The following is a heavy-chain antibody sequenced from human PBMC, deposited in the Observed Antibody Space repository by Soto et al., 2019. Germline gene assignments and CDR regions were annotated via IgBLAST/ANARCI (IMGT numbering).Heavy chain of an antibody. CDR3: AKGTEPPSYYYYGMDV. J-gene: IGHJ6*02. CDR2: ISYDGSNK. V-gene: IGHV3-30*18. D-gene: IGHD1-1*01. Sequence: QVQLVESGGGVVQPGRSLRLSCAASGVTFSSYGMHWVRQAPGKGLEWVAVISYDGSNKYYADSVKGRFTISRDNSKNTLYLQMNSLRAEDTAVYYCAKGTEPPSYYYYGMDVWGQGTTVTVSS. CDR1: GVTFSSYG.